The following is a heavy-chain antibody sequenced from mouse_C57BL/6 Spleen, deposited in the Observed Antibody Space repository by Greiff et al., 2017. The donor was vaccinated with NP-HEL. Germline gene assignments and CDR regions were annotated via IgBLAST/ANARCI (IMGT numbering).Heavy chain of an antibody. V-gene: IGHV14-2*01. J-gene: IGHJ3*01. Sequence: VQLQQSGAELVKPGASVKLSCTASGFNIKDYYMHWVKQRTEQGLEWIGRIDPEDGETKYARKFQGKATLTADTSSNTAYLQLSRLTSEDTAFYDCASAVTGQDLFAGWGKGTLVTVSA. CDR2: IDPEDGET. CDR3: ASAVTGQDLFAG. D-gene: IGHD2-3*01. CDR1: GFNIKDYY.